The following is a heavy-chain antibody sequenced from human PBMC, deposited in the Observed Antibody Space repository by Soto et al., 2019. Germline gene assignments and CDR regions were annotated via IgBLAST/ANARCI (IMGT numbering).Heavy chain of an antibody. V-gene: IGHV4-59*01. Sequence: QVQLQESGPGLVKPSETLSLTCTVSGGSISSYYWSWIRQPPGKGLEWIGYIYYSGSTNYNPSLTGRVTISLDTSTNQCSLKLSSVTAADTAVYYCARVTDSSDYYYDGRGFQHWGQGTLVTVSS. CDR1: GGSISSYY. J-gene: IGHJ1*01. CDR3: ARVTDSSDYYYDGRGFQH. D-gene: IGHD3-22*01. CDR2: IYYSGST.